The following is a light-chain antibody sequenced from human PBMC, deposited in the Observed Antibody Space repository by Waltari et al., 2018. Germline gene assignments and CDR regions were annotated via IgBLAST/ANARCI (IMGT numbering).Light chain of an antibody. V-gene: IGKV1-39*01. CDR1: QTIRSN. Sequence: DIQMTQSPSSLSASVGHRVTITCRASQTIRSNLNWYQQKAGKAPKLLMYAASSLQSGVPSRFSGSGSGTDFTLTISSLQPEDFATYYCQQSYSTPLTFGGGTKVEIK. CDR2: AAS. CDR3: QQSYSTPLT. J-gene: IGKJ4*01.